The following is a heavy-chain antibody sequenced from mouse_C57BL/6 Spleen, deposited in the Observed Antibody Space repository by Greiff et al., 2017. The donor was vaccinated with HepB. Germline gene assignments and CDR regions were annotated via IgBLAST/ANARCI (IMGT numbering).Heavy chain of an antibody. CDR2: ISDGGSYT. CDR1: GFTFSSYA. J-gene: IGHJ2*01. V-gene: IGHV5-4*03. Sequence: DVMLVESGGGLVKPGGSLKLSCAASGFTFSSYAMSWVRQTPEKRLEWVATISDGGSYTYYPDNVKGRFTISRDHAKNNLYLQRSHLKSEDTAMYYCARVYGSSYEDYWGQGTTLTVSS. CDR3: ARVYGSSYEDY. D-gene: IGHD1-1*01.